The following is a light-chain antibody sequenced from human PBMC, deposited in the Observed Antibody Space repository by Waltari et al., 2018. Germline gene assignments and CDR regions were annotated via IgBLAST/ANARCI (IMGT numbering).Light chain of an antibody. Sequence: QSVLYSSNNKNYLAWYQQKPGQPPKLLMYWASTRESGVPDRFSGSGSGTDFTLTISSLQAEDVAVYYCQQYYSTLTFGGGTKVEIK. CDR3: QQYYSTLT. V-gene: IGKV4-1*01. CDR2: WAS. J-gene: IGKJ4*01. CDR1: QSVLYSSNNKNY.